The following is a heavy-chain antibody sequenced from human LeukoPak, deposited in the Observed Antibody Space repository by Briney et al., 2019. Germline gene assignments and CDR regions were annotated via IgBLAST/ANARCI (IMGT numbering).Heavy chain of an antibody. J-gene: IGHJ4*02. Sequence: MGTLNPSVGTTNYALKFQGRVTMTRDTSTSTVFMELSSLRSEDTAIYYCARGGNDYGDYDYWGQGTLVTVSS. V-gene: IGHV1-46*01. D-gene: IGHD4-17*01. CDR3: ARGGNDYGDYDY. CDR2: LNPSVGTT.